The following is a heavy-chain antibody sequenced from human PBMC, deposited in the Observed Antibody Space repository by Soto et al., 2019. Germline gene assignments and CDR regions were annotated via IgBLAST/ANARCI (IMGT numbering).Heavy chain of an antibody. CDR3: AKGSLIVATTLGAFDI. D-gene: IGHD5-12*01. Sequence: EVQLLESGGGLVQPGGSLRLSCAASGFTFSSYAMSWVRQAPGKGLEWVSAISCSGGSTYYADSVQGRFTISKDSSKNTLYMQMNSLRAEDTAVYYCAKGSLIVATTLGAFDIWGQGTMVTVSS. CDR1: GFTFSSYA. J-gene: IGHJ3*02. CDR2: ISCSGGST. V-gene: IGHV3-23*01.